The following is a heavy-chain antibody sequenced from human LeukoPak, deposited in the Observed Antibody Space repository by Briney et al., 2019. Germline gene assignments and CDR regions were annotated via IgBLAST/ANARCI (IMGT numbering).Heavy chain of an antibody. J-gene: IGHJ4*02. D-gene: IGHD1/OR15-1a*01. CDR2: FYYSGTT. Sequence: SETLSLTCTVSGASVSSGGNYWSWIRQSPGKGLEWIGSFYYSGTTDYNPSLKGRVTMSIDRSKNQFSLNLNSVAAADTAVYYCARDTRNTWFYYWGQGTLVTVSS. CDR1: GASVSSGGNY. V-gene: IGHV4-61*08. CDR3: ARDTRNTWFYY.